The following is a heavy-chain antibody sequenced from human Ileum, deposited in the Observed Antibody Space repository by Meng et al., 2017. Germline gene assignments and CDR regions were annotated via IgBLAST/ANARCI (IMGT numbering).Heavy chain of an antibody. V-gene: IGHV4-59*08. CDR3: ARREYDSRGYYFDY. J-gene: IGHJ4*02. CDR2: IYYNGST. Sequence: QVQLQGSVAGLVKLSETLSLTCTVSGGSISSYYWSWIRQPPGKGLEWIGYIYYNGSTNYNPSLKSRLTMSVDTSKNQFSLKFSSVTAADTAVYYCARREYDSRGYYFDYWGQGTLVTVSS. D-gene: IGHD3-22*01. CDR1: GGSISSYY.